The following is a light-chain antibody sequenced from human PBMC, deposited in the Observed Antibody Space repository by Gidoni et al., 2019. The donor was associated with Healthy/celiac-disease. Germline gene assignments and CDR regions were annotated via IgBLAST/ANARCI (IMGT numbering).Light chain of an antibody. V-gene: IGLV3-1*01. Sequence: SYELTQPPPVSVSPGQTASITCSGDKLGDKYACWYQQKPGQSPVLVIYQDSKRPSGIPERFSGSNSGNTATLTISGTQAMDEADYYCQAWDSSTDLVFGGGTKLTVL. CDR3: QAWDSSTDLV. CDR1: KLGDKY. J-gene: IGLJ2*01. CDR2: QDS.